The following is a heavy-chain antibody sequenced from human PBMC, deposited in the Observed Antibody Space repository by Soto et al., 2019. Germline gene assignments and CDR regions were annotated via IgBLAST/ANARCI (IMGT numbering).Heavy chain of an antibody. D-gene: IGHD2-15*01. J-gene: IGHJ5*02. V-gene: IGHV4-31*03. Sequence: QVQLQESGPGLVKPSQTLSLTCTVSGGSISSGGYYWSWIRQHPGKGLEWIGYIYYSGSTYYNPSLTGRVTISVEPSKTQFSLKLSSVTAAATAVYYCARVRYCSGGSCYPRFDPWGQGTLVTVSS. CDR1: GGSISSGGYY. CDR3: ARVRYCSGGSCYPRFDP. CDR2: IYYSGST.